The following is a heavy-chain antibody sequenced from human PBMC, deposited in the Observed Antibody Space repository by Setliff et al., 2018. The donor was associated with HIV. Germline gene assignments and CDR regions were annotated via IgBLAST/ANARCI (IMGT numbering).Heavy chain of an antibody. V-gene: IGHV4-39*01. Sequence: AETLSLTCTVSGGSLTRTPYYWGWFRQPPGKGRERIGSIYYSGSTYYNPSLKSRVTISVDTSKNPFYLKMGSVAVAEAAVYYCASRVYYYESSGYLREEGFDPWGQGALVTVSS. CDR3: ASRVYYYESSGYLREEGFDP. D-gene: IGHD3-22*01. CDR2: IYYSGST. J-gene: IGHJ5*02. CDR1: GGSLTRTPYY.